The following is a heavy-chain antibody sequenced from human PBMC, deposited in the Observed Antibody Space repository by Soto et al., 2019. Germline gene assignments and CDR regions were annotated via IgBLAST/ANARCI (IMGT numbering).Heavy chain of an antibody. CDR1: GYTFNYFG. CDR3: ARAIAGGYGHTTLDY. Sequence: QVQLMQSGAEVKKSGASVKVSCRASGYTFNYFGISWVRQAPGQWLEWMGWINVYNGNTDYALKFQGRVTMTTDTATSTVYMELTSLRFDDTTIYYCARAIAGGYGHTTLDYWGQGTLVTVSS. V-gene: IGHV1-18*01. J-gene: IGHJ4*02. D-gene: IGHD5-18*01. CDR2: INVYNGNT.